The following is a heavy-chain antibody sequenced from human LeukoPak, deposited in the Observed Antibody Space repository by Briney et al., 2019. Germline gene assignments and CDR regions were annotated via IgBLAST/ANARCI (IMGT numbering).Heavy chain of an antibody. CDR2: ISYDGSNK. D-gene: IGHD6-13*01. CDR1: GYTLTELS. Sequence: SCKVSGYTLTELSMHWVRQAPGKGLEWVAVISYDGSNKYYADSVKGRFTISRDNSKNTLYLQMNSLRAEDTAVYYCARARDSSSWYAFSAFDIWGQGTMVTVSS. V-gene: IGHV3-30*04. CDR3: ARARDSSSWYAFSAFDI. J-gene: IGHJ3*02.